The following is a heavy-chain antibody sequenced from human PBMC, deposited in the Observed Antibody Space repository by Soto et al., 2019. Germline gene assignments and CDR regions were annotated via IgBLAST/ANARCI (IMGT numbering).Heavy chain of an antibody. Sequence: SETLSLTCAVSGYSISSGYYWGWIRQPPGKGLEWIGSIYHSGSTYYNPSLKSRVTISVDTSKNQFSLKLSSVTAADTAVYYCARDLVGAIHFDYWGQGSLVTVS. D-gene: IGHD1-26*01. CDR2: IYHSGST. CDR3: ARDLVGAIHFDY. V-gene: IGHV4-38-2*02. CDR1: GYSISSGYY. J-gene: IGHJ4*02.